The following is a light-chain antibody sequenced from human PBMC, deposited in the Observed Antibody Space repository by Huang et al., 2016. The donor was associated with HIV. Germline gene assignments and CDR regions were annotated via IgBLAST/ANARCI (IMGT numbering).Light chain of an antibody. CDR1: QSINSY. Sequence: DIQMTQSPSSLSASVGDRVTITCRASQSINSYVNWYRQKPGRAPKLLIYSSSSLQSGVPSRFSGSGSGTDFTLTISSLYPEDSATYFCQQSYNAPWTFGQGTQVEIK. CDR3: QQSYNAPWT. CDR2: SSS. V-gene: IGKV1-39*01. J-gene: IGKJ1*01.